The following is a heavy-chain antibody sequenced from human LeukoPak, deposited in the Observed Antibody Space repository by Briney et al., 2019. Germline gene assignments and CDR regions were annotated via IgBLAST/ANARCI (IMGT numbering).Heavy chain of an antibody. D-gene: IGHD5-18*01. Sequence: PGGSLRLSCAASGFTFSSYAMSWVRQAPGKGLEWVSAISGSGGSTYYADSVKGRFTISRDNSKNTLYLQMNSLRAEDTAVYYCGRDRGYTYGLDSWGQGTLVTVSS. CDR1: GFTFSSYA. V-gene: IGHV3-23*01. CDR2: ISGSGGST. CDR3: GRDRGYTYGLDS. J-gene: IGHJ4*02.